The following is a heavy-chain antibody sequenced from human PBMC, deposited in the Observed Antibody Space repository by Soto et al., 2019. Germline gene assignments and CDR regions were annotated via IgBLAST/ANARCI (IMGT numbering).Heavy chain of an antibody. D-gene: IGHD2-2*01. CDR3: AKTLPPRVVVPAASYYYYYYGMDV. CDR1: GFTFSSYG. CDR2: ISYDGSNK. V-gene: IGHV3-30*18. Sequence: QVQLVESGGGVVQPGRSLRLSCAASGFTFSSYGMHWVRQAPGKGLEWVAVISYDGSNKYYADSVKGRFTISRDNSKNTLYLQMNSLRAEDTAVYYCAKTLPPRVVVPAASYYYYYYGMDVWGQGTTVTVSS. J-gene: IGHJ6*02.